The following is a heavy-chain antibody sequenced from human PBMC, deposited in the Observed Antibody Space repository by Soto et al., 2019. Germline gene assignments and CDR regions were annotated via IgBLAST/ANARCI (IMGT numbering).Heavy chain of an antibody. CDR2: ISGSGGST. D-gene: IGHD2-2*01. Sequence: PGGSLRLSWAASGFTFSSYAMSWDRQAPGKGLEWVSAISGSGGSTYYADSVKGRFTISRDNSKNTLYLQMNSLRAEDTAVYYCAKAPPGWYQPARYFDYWGQGTLVTVSS. CDR1: GFTFSSYA. CDR3: AKAPPGWYQPARYFDY. V-gene: IGHV3-23*01. J-gene: IGHJ4*02.